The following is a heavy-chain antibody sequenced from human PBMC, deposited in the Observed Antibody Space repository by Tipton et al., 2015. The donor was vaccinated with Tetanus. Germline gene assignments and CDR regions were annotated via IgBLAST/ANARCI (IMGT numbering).Heavy chain of an antibody. V-gene: IGHV1-8*01. CDR2: TNTNRGNT. CDR1: GYTFNSYD. D-gene: IGHD7-27*01. Sequence: QVQLVQSGAEEKKPGASVKVSCKASGYTFNSYDIDWVRHATGHGLEWMGWTNTNRGNTGHEQKFQGRVTMTRNTSISTAYMELSSLRSEDTAVYYCARGNWEGDYWGQGTLVTVSS. J-gene: IGHJ4*02. CDR3: ARGNWEGDY.